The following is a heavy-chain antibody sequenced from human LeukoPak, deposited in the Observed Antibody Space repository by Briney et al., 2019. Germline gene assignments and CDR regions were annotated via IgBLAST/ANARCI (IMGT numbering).Heavy chain of an antibody. CDR1: GYTFTSYG. Sequence: GASVKVSCKASGYTFTSYGISWVRQAPGQGLEWMGWISAYNGNTNYAQRLQGRVTMTTDTSTSTAYMELRSLRSDDTAVYYCARWTPYCDFWSGYQGGIDYWGQGTLVTVSS. V-gene: IGHV1-18*01. CDR3: ARWTPYCDFWSGYQGGIDY. CDR2: ISAYNGNT. J-gene: IGHJ4*02. D-gene: IGHD3-3*01.